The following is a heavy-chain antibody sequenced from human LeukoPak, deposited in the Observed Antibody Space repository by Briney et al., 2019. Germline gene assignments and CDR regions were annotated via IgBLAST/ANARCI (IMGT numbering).Heavy chain of an antibody. CDR3: ARRNFDYIWESYRYPADIDY. D-gene: IGHD3-16*02. CDR2: ISWNSGSI. V-gene: IGHV3-9*01. Sequence: AGRSLRLSCAASGFTFDDYAMHWVRQAPGKGLEWVSGISWNSGSIGYADSVKDRFTISRDNSKNTLYLQMNSLRVEDTAVYYCARRNFDYIWESYRYPADIDYWGQGTLVTVSS. CDR1: GFTFDDYA. J-gene: IGHJ4*02.